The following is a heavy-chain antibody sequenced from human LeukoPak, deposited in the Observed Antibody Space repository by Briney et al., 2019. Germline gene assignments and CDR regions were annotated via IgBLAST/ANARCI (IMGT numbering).Heavy chain of an antibody. CDR3: ARDGTCSGGSCYSSYYYYYYGMDV. D-gene: IGHD2-15*01. V-gene: IGHV1-18*01. Sequence: ASVKVCCKASGYTFTSYGISWVRQAPGQGLECMGWISGYNGNTSYAQKLQGRVTMTTDTSTSTAYMELRSLRSDDTAVYYCARDGTCSGGSCYSSYYYYYYGMDVWGQGTTVTVSS. CDR2: ISGYNGNT. J-gene: IGHJ6*02. CDR1: GYTFTSYG.